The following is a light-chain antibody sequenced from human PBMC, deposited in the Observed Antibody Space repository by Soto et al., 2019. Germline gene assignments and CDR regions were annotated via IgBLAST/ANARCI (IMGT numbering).Light chain of an antibody. CDR2: EVS. CDR1: SSDVGGYNY. J-gene: IGLJ3*02. CDR3: RSYTSSSTL. V-gene: IGLV2-14*01. Sequence: QSVLTQPASVSGSPGQSITISCTGTSSDVGGYNYVSWYQQHPGKAPKLMIYEVSNRPSGVSNRFSGSKSGNTASLTISGLQDEDEADYYCRSYTSSSTLFGGGTKLTFL.